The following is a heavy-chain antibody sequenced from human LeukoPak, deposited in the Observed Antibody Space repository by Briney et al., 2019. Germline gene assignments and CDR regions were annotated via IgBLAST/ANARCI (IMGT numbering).Heavy chain of an antibody. CDR3: ARPGGSFWSGGSYAFDI. D-gene: IGHD3-3*01. CDR1: GGSFSGYS. J-gene: IGHJ3*02. CDR2: INHSGST. Sequence: SETLSLTFAVYGGSFSGYSWSWIRQPPGKGLEWIGEINHSGSTNYNPSLKSRVIISVDTSKNQFSLKLSSVTAADTAVYYCARPGGSFWSGGSYAFDIWGQGTMVTVSS. V-gene: IGHV4-34*01.